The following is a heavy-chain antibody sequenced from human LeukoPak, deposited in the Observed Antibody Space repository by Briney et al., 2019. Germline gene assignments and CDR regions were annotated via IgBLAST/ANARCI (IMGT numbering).Heavy chain of an antibody. CDR1: GYTFTGYY. D-gene: IGHD6-13*01. V-gene: IGHV1-2*02. CDR3: ARGDSSSWDSFDY. J-gene: IGHJ4*02. Sequence: ASVKVSCKASGYTFTGYYMHWGRQAPGQGLEWMGWINPNSGGTNYAQKFQGRVTMTRDTSISTAYMELRSLRSDDTAVYYCARGDSSSWDSFDYWGQGTLVTVSS. CDR2: INPNSGGT.